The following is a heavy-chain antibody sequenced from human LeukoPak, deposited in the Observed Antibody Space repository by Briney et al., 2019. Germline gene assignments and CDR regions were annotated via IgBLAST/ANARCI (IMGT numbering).Heavy chain of an antibody. CDR3: ARVPTEYYDILTGYLSAGETDGKHNAFDI. Sequence: ASVKVSCKASGGTFSSYAISWVRQAPGQGLEWMGRIIPILGIANYAQKFQGRVTITADKSTSTAYMELSSLRSEDTAVYYCARVPTEYYDILTGYLSAGETDGKHNAFDIWGQGTMVTVSS. CDR2: IIPILGIA. J-gene: IGHJ3*02. CDR1: GGTFSSYA. D-gene: IGHD3-9*01. V-gene: IGHV1-69*04.